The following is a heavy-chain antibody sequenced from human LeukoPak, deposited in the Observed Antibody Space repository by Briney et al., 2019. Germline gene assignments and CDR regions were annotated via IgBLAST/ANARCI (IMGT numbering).Heavy chain of an antibody. J-gene: IGHJ4*02. D-gene: IGHD3-10*01. CDR3: ATRRGSGSYGGYFDY. CDR2: IYYDGSKK. V-gene: IGHV3-33*01. Sequence: PGGSLRLSCATSGFTFSNYGMHWVRQAPGKGLEWVAIIYYDGSKKNYADSVRGRFTISRDNSKNTLYLQMNSLRVEDTAVYYCATRRGSGSYGGYFDYWGQGTPVTVSS. CDR1: GFTFSNYG.